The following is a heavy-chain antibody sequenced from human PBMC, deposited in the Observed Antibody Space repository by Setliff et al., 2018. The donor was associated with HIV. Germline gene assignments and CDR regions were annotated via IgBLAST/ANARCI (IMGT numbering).Heavy chain of an antibody. D-gene: IGHD3-10*01. V-gene: IGHV4-31*02. CDR1: GGSISSGGFY. Sequence: SETLSLTCTVSGGSISSGGFYWPWIRQHPGKGLEWIGYIYNTGSTYHSQSLKSRVTISVDTSKNQFSLKLSSVTAADTAVYYCARHAYYGSGSYAYMDVWGKGTTVTVSS. CDR3: ARHAYYGSGSYAYMDV. J-gene: IGHJ6*03. CDR2: IYNTGST.